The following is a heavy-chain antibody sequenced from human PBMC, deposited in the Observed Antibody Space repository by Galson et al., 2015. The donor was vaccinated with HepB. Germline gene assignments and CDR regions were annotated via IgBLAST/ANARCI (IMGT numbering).Heavy chain of an antibody. J-gene: IGHJ5*02. D-gene: IGHD2-15*01. Sequence: SVKVSCKASGGTFSSYTISWVRQAPGQGLEWMGRIIPILGIANYAQKFQGRVTITADKSTSTAYMELSSLRSEDTAVYYCAGSGLVVAATQSVGWFDPWGQGTLVTVSS. V-gene: IGHV1-69*02. CDR2: IIPILGIA. CDR3: AGSGLVVAATQSVGWFDP. CDR1: GGTFSSYT.